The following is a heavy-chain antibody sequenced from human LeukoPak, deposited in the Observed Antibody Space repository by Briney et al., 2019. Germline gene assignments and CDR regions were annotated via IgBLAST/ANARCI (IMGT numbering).Heavy chain of an antibody. CDR3: ARGQYSGSYYVDS. CDR2: IYHSGST. D-gene: IGHD1-26*01. J-gene: IGHJ4*02. V-gene: IGHV4-4*02. CDR1: GGSISSSNW. Sequence: PSETLSLTCAVSGGSISSSNWWSWVRQPPGQGLEWIGEIYHSGSTNYNPSLKSRVTISVDKSKNQFSLKLSSVTAADTAVYYCARGQYSGSYYVDSWGQGTLVTVSS.